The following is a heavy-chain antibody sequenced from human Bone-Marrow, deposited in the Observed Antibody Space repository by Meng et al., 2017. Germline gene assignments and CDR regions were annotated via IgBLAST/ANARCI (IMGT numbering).Heavy chain of an antibody. D-gene: IGHD2/OR15-2a*01. Sequence: QVQLQQWGAGLFKPSETLSLTCDVSGASLNGYYCTWIRQPPGKGLEWIGEINHSGSPDYNTSLKSRVTISVDTSKNQFSLKVSSVTAADTAVYYCARGQLILRNWGQGTLVTVSS. V-gene: IGHV4-34*01. J-gene: IGHJ4*02. CDR2: INHSGSP. CDR1: GASLNGYY. CDR3: ARGQLILRN.